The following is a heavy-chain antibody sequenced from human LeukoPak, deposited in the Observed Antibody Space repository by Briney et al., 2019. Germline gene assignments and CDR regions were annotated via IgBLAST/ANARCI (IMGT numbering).Heavy chain of an antibody. D-gene: IGHD3-22*01. J-gene: IGHJ4*02. Sequence: GASVKVSCKASGYTFTSYDISWVRQAPGQGLEWMGGIIPIFGTANYAQKFQGRVTITADESTSTAYMELSSLRSEDTAVYYCARDDHYDSSGYYYDYWGQGTLVTVSS. CDR2: IIPIFGTA. V-gene: IGHV1-69*13. CDR3: ARDDHYDSSGYYYDY. CDR1: GYTFTSYD.